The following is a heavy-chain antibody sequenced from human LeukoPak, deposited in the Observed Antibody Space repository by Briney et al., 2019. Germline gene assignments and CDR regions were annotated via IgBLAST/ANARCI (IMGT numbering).Heavy chain of an antibody. D-gene: IGHD2-15*01. CDR3: ARVATPVFDP. CDR2: IYYSGST. Sequence: SQTLSLTCTVSGGSISSGGYYWSWIRQHPGKGLEWIGYIYYSGSTYYNPSLKSRVTISVDTSKNQFSLKLSPVTAADTAVYYCARVATPVFDPWGQGTLVTVSS. J-gene: IGHJ5*02. CDR1: GGSISSGGYY. V-gene: IGHV4-31*03.